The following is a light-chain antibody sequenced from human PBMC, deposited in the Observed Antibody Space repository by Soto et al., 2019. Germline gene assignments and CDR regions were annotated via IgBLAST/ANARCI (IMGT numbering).Light chain of an antibody. Sequence: DIQMTQSPSTLSASVGDRVTITCRASQSISDLLAWYQQKPGKAPKLLIYTASNLESGVPFRFSGSRSGTEFALTISSLQPDDFATYYCQQFHRYPWTFGQGTKVEIK. J-gene: IGKJ1*01. V-gene: IGKV1-5*03. CDR2: TAS. CDR1: QSISDL. CDR3: QQFHRYPWT.